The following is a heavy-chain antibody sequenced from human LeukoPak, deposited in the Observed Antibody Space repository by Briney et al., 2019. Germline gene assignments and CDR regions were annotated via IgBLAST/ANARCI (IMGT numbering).Heavy chain of an antibody. CDR2: IYGGGST. CDR1: GFTFRRYD. Sequence: GGSLRLSCASSGFTFRRYDMNWVRQAPGKGLEWVSVIYGGGSTYYADFVKGRFTISRDNSKNTLYLQMNSLRAEDTAVYYCARDRGTQDYFDYWGQGTLVTVSS. CDR3: ARDRGTQDYFDY. V-gene: IGHV3-53*01. D-gene: IGHD3-16*01. J-gene: IGHJ4*02.